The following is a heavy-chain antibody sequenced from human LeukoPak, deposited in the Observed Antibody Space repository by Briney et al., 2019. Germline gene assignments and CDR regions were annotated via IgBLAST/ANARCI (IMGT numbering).Heavy chain of an antibody. D-gene: IGHD6-13*01. CDR3: ARGTAARAGIDY. Sequence: PGGSLRLSCAVSGFNFISYWIHWERQAPGKGLVWVPLINTDGSATTYGDSAKGRFTVSRDNDKNTLFLDMNSLRVEDTAVYYCARGTAARAGIDYWGQGTLVTVSS. CDR1: GFNFISYW. V-gene: IGHV3-74*01. J-gene: IGHJ4*02. CDR2: INTDGSAT.